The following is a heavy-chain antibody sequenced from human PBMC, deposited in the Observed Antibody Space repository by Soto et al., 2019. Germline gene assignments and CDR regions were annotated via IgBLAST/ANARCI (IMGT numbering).Heavy chain of an antibody. CDR3: ARDLRPVTMVRGVTIFFDY. Sequence: PGGSLRLSCAASGFTFATYTMNWVRQAPGKGLEWVSYISSSSSTIYYADSVKGRFTISRDNAKNSLYLQMNSLRDEDTAVYYCARDLRPVTMVRGVTIFFDYWGQGTLVT. CDR1: GFTFATYT. J-gene: IGHJ4*02. D-gene: IGHD3-10*01. V-gene: IGHV3-48*02. CDR2: ISSSSSTI.